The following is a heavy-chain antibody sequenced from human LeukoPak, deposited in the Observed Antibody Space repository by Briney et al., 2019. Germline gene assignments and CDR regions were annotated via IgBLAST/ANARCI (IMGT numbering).Heavy chain of an antibody. CDR2: ISGSGGST. J-gene: IGHJ4*02. V-gene: IGHV3-23*01. CDR1: GFTFSSYA. Sequence: GGSLRLSCAASGFTFSSYAMSWVRQAPGKGLEWVSSISGSGGSTYYADSMKGPFTISRDNTKNTLYLQMNSLRAEDTAVYYSAKGSNYYDSRQPSVDYWGQGTLVTVSS. CDR3: AKGSNYYDSRQPSVDY. D-gene: IGHD3-22*01.